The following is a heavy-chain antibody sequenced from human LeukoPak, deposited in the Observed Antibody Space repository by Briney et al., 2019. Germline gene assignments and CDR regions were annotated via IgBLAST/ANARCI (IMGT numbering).Heavy chain of an antibody. CDR1: GYTFSSYG. Sequence: ASVKVSCKGSGYTFSSYGISWVRQAPGQGLEWMGWISTYNGNTNYAQKLQGKVTMTTDTSTSTAYMELRSLRSDDTAVYYCARVDEDGFDYWGQGTLVTVSS. V-gene: IGHV1-18*01. J-gene: IGHJ4*02. CDR2: ISTYNGNT. CDR3: ARVDEDGFDY.